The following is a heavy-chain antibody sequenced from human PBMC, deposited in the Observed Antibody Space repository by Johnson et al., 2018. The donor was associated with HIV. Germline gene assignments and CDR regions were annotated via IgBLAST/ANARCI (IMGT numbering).Heavy chain of an antibody. CDR3: AKDVEYYDANDAFDI. CDR1: GFTFNNAW. J-gene: IGHJ3*02. D-gene: IGHD3-22*01. Sequence: VQLVESGGGLVKPGGSLRLYCAASGFTFNNAWMNWVRQAPGKGLEWVSGISWHSGSIGYADSVKGRFTISRDNAKNSLYLQMNSLRDEDTALYYCAKDVEYYDANDAFDIWGQGTMVTVSS. CDR2: ISWHSGSI. V-gene: IGHV3-9*01.